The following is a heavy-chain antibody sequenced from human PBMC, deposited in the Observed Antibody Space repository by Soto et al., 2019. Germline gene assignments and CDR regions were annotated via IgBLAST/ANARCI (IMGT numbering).Heavy chain of an antibody. J-gene: IGHJ3*02. Sequence: SETLSLTCTVSGGTISSVSYYWVWIRQPPGKGLEWIGNVYYSGSTNYNPSLESRVTISVDTSKNQFSLKLSSVTAADTAVYYCARQTDSYYTFDAFGIWGQGTMVTGSS. D-gene: IGHD3-22*01. CDR3: ARQTDSYYTFDAFGI. V-gene: IGHV4-39*01. CDR2: VYYSGST. CDR1: GGTISSVSYY.